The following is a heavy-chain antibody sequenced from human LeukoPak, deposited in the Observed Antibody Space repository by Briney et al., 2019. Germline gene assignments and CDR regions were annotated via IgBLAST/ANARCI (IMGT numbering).Heavy chain of an antibody. Sequence: LSLTCTVSGGSISSGSYYWSWIRQPAGKGLEWVSSISSSSSYIYYADSVKGRFTISRDNAKNSLYLQMNSLRAEDTAVYYCARDTSSRYSSSWYHFDYWGQGTLVTVSS. CDR3: ARDTSSRYSSSWYHFDY. CDR2: ISSSSSYI. CDR1: GGSISSGSYY. D-gene: IGHD6-13*01. V-gene: IGHV3-21*01. J-gene: IGHJ4*02.